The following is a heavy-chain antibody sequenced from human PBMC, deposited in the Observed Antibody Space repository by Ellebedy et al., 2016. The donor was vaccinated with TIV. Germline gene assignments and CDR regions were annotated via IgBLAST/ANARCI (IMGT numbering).Heavy chain of an antibody. CDR3: ARVLSHYYDSIEEDAFDI. Sequence: AASVKVSCKASGYTFTSYDITWVRQAPGQRLEWMGRTNAGNGDTKYSQKFQGRLTITRDTSASTAYMELSSLRSEDTAVYYCARVLSHYYDSIEEDAFDIWGQGTIVTVSS. V-gene: IGHV1-3*01. CDR1: GYTFTSYD. D-gene: IGHD3-22*01. CDR2: TNAGNGDT. J-gene: IGHJ3*02.